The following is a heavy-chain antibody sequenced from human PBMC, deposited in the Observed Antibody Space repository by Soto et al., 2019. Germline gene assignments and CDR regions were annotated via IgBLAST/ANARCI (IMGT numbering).Heavy chain of an antibody. CDR2: LNPNSAGT. V-gene: IGHV1-8*01. Sequence: GASVKVSCKASGYSFTSYDINWVRQATGKRLEWMGWLNPNSAGTGYSQNFQGRVTITRHTSITTVYMELSSLRSEVTAVSFCARARGTITTSDFWGQGTLVTVSS. CDR1: GYSFTSYD. J-gene: IGHJ4*02. D-gene: IGHD3-22*01. CDR3: ARARGTITTSDF.